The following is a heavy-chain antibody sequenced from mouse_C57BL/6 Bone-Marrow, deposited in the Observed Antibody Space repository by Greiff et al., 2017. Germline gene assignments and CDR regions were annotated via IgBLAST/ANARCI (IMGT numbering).Heavy chain of an antibody. V-gene: IGHV1-64*01. Sequence: QVQLQQPGAELVKPGASVKLSCKASGYTFTSYWMHWVKQRPGQGLEWIGMIHPNSGSTNYNEKFKSKATLTVDKSSSTAYMQLSSLPSEDSAVXYCARKVVTTGGTDYAMDYWGQGTSVTVSS. D-gene: IGHD2-2*01. J-gene: IGHJ4*01. CDR1: GYTFTSYW. CDR2: IHPNSGST. CDR3: ARKVVTTGGTDYAMDY.